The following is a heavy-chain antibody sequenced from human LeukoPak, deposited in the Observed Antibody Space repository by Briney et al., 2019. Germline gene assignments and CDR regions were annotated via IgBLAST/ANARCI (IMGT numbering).Heavy chain of an antibody. V-gene: IGHV3-30*18. CDR2: ISYDGSFK. Sequence: PGGSLRLSCAASGFIFSNYGMHWVRQAPGKGLEWVAVISYDGSFKYYVDSVKGRFTISRDNSKNTLFLQMNSLRAEDTAVYYCAKAKYYYYYMDVWGKGTTVTVSS. J-gene: IGHJ6*03. CDR3: AKAKYYYYYMDV. CDR1: GFIFSNYG.